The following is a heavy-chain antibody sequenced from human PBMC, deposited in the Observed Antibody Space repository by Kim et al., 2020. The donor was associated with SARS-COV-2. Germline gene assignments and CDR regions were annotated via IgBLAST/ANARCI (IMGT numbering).Heavy chain of an antibody. J-gene: IGHJ4*02. V-gene: IGHV1-69*13. Sequence: SVKVSCKASGGTFSSYAISWVRQAPGQGLEWMGGIIPIFGTANYAQKFQGRVTITADESTSTAYMELSSLRSEDTAVYYCAREGTMVRGVLGYWGQGTLVTVSS. CDR1: GGTFSSYA. CDR2: IIPIFGTA. D-gene: IGHD3-10*01. CDR3: AREGTMVRGVLGY.